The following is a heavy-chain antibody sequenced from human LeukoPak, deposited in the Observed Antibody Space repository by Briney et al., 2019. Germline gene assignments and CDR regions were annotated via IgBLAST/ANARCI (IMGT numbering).Heavy chain of an antibody. D-gene: IGHD3-10*01. CDR1: GGSISSGSYY. V-gene: IGHV4-61*02. J-gene: IGHJ6*04. CDR2: IYTSGST. CDR3: ARGARGVIYYYGSGSYAPGDV. Sequence: PSQTLSLTCTVSGGSISSGSYYWSWIRQPAGKGLEWIGRIYTSGSTNYNPSLKSRVTISVDTSKNQFSLKLSSVTAADTAVYYCARGARGVIYYYGSGSYAPGDVWGKGTTVTVSS.